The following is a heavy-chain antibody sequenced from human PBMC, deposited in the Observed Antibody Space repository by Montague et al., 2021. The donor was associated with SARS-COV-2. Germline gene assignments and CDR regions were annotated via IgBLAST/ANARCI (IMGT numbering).Heavy chain of an antibody. J-gene: IGHJ4*02. Sequence: TLSLTCTVSGGSISSGGYYWSWIRQHPGKGLEWIWYIYYSGSTYYNPSLKSRVTISVDTSKNQFSLKLSSVTAADTAVYYCARALSITIFGVVGSFDYWGQGTLVTVSS. V-gene: IGHV4-31*03. CDR1: GGSISSGGYY. CDR3: ARALSITIFGVVGSFDY. CDR2: IYYSGST. D-gene: IGHD3-3*01.